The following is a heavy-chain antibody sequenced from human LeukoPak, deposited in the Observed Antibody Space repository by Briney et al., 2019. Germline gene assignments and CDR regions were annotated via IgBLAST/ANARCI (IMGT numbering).Heavy chain of an antibody. CDR3: AKVRYCTSTSCRTYDSGSIFDY. D-gene: IGHD2-2*01. CDR1: GFTFDRYV. V-gene: IGHV3-23*01. Sequence: PGGSLRLSCEASGFTFDRYVFSWVRQAPGKGLEWVSSVGRGGSPYYADSVKGRFTFSRDNSKNTLFLQMNSLRPEDTAVYYCAKVRYCTSTSCRTYDSGSIFDYWGQGTLVTVPS. CDR2: VGRGGSP. J-gene: IGHJ4*02.